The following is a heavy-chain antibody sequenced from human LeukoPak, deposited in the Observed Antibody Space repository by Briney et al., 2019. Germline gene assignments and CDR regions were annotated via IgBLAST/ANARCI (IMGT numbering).Heavy chain of an antibody. V-gene: IGHV3-7*03. D-gene: IGHD3-16*01. J-gene: IGHJ6*02. CDR2: INHNGNVN. CDR3: ARGGGLDV. CDR1: GFTYRSHA. Sequence: GGSLRLSCAVSGFTYRSHAMSWARQAPGKGLEWVASINHNGNVNYYVDSVKGRFTISRDNAKNSLYLQMSNLRAEDTAVYFCARGGGLDVWGQGATDTVSS.